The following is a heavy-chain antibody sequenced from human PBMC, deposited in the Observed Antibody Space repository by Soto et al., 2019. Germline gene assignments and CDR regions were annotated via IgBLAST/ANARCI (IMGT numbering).Heavy chain of an antibody. CDR3: ARKVLGATSRPDWWYVDL. CDR1: GFTFINYA. D-gene: IGHD1-26*01. Sequence: EVQLLESGGGLVQPGGSLRLSCVGSGFTFINYAMNWVRQTPGKGLEWVSTISGGGDRAFDADTVKGRFTISRDNSKNTVNLQMNSLTADDTAVYYCARKVLGATSRPDWWYVDLWGRGTLVNVSS. CDR2: ISGGGDRA. J-gene: IGHJ2*01. V-gene: IGHV3-23*01.